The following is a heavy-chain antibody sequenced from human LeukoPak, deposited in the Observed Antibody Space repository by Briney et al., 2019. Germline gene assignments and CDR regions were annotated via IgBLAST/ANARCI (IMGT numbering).Heavy chain of an antibody. J-gene: IGHJ4*02. D-gene: IGHD3-22*01. Sequence: PGGSLRLSCAASGFTFSSYAMSWVRQAPGKGLEWGSAISGSGGSTYYADSVKGRFTISRDNSKNTLYLQMNSLRAEDTAVYYCAKDYYYDSSGYSFDYWGQGTLVTVSS. CDR2: ISGSGGST. V-gene: IGHV3-23*01. CDR1: GFTFSSYA. CDR3: AKDYYYDSSGYSFDY.